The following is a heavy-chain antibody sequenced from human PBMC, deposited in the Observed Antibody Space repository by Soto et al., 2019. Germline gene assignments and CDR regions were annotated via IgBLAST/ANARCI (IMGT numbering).Heavy chain of an antibody. CDR1: GGSISSSNW. V-gene: IGHV4-4*02. J-gene: IGHJ6*02. D-gene: IGHD3-22*01. Sequence: PSETLSLTCAVSGGSISSSNWWSWVRQPPGKGLEWIGEIYHSGSTNYNPSLKSRVTISVDKSKNQFSLKLSSVTAADTAVYYCARAELVSGSYYYGMDVWGQGTTVTVYS. CDR3: ARAELVSGSYYYGMDV. CDR2: IYHSGST.